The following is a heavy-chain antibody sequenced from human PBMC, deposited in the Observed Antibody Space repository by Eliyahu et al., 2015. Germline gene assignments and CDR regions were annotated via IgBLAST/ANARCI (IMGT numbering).Heavy chain of an antibody. CDR3: ARDGHRRGARNYGMDV. J-gene: IGHJ6*02. CDR2: ISSSSSYI. V-gene: IGHV3-21*01. D-gene: IGHD3-10*01. CDR1: GFTFXSYS. Sequence: EVQLVESGGGLIKPGGSLRLSCAASGFTFXSYSMNWVRQAPGKGLEWVSSISSSSSYIYYADSVKGRFTISRDNAKNSLYLQMNSLRAEDTAVYYCARDGHRRGARNYGMDVWGQGTTVTVSS.